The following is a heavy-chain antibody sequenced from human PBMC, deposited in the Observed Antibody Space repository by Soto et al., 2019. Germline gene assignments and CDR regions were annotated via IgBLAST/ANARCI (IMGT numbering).Heavy chain of an antibody. V-gene: IGHV4-39*02. CDR3: GRVLVAATRHTGPDY. D-gene: IGHD2-15*01. CDR1: GVSISSSDYY. CDR2: IDYNGAT. Sequence: PSETLSLTCSASGVSISSSDYYWAWIRQPPGKGLEWIGSIDYNGATYSNPSLKGRVTISKDTSKNKFSLQVTSVTAADTAFYYCGRVLVAATRHTGPDYWGQGTQVTVSS. J-gene: IGHJ4*02.